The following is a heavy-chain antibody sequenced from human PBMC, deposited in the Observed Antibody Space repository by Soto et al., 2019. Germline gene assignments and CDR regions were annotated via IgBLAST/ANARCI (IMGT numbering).Heavy chain of an antibody. CDR1: GFMFSRYA. J-gene: IGHJ4*02. V-gene: IGHV3-30*04. CDR2: ISKDGSVI. CDR3: VRSRSGAVPDSFAY. Sequence: QVQLVESGGGVVPPGRSLRLSCEASGFMFSRYAMHWVRQAPGKGLEWVAVISKDGSVIYYADSVKGRFTIPRDKSKNMVYLQLNSLRDEDTAVFYCVRSRSGAVPDSFAYWGQGTLVTVAS. D-gene: IGHD3-10*01.